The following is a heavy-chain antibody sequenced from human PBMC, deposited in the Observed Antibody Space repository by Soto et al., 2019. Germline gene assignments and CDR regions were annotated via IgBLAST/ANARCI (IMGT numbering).Heavy chain of an antibody. CDR3: ARDNRSGYYFDY. J-gene: IGHJ4*02. CDR1: GDSISSGGYS. V-gene: IGHV4-30-2*01. D-gene: IGHD3-22*01. Sequence: PSETLSLTCDVSGDSISSGGYSWNWIRQPPGKGLEWIGNIYQSGTTDYNPSLKSRVIISVDRSKNQFSLKLSSVTAADTAVYYCARDNRSGYYFDYWGQGTLVTVSS. CDR2: IYQSGTT.